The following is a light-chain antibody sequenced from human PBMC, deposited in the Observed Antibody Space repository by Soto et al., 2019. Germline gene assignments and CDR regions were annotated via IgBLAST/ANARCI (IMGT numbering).Light chain of an antibody. Sequence: EIVLTQSPGTLSLSPGQWATLSCRASQSVSSSDLAWYQQKPGQAPRLLLYGASSRVTGIPDRFSGSGSGTDFTLTISRLESEDFAVYYCHHYGTSPPYTFGQGTKLEI. CDR2: GAS. CDR1: QSVSSSD. CDR3: HHYGTSPPYT. J-gene: IGKJ2*01. V-gene: IGKV3-20*01.